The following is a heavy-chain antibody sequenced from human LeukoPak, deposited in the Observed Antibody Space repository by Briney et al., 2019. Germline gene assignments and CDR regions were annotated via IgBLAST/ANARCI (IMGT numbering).Heavy chain of an antibody. J-gene: IGHJ4*02. CDR2: IWYDGSNK. Sequence: PGRSLRLSCAASGFTFSSYGTHWVRQAPGKGLEWVAVIWYDGSNKYYADSVKGRFTISRDNSKKTVFLQMNSLRAEDTAVYYCARGMYYYDSSDIGGGYYFDYWGQGTLVTVSS. D-gene: IGHD3-22*01. CDR1: GFTFSSYG. V-gene: IGHV3-30*19. CDR3: ARGMYYYDSSDIGGGYYFDY.